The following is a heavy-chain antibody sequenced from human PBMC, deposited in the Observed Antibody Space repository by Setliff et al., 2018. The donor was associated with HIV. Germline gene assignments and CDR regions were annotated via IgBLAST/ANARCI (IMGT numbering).Heavy chain of an antibody. CDR1: GFTFGDYA. J-gene: IGHJ4*02. Sequence: HPGGSLRLSCTASGFTFGDYAMSWVRQAPGKGLEWVGFIRSKAYGGTTEYAASVKGRFTISRDDSKSIAYLQMNSLKTEDTAVYYCTRAEYSYGYFDYWGQGTLVTVSS. CDR2: IRSKAYGGTT. CDR3: TRAEYSYGYFDY. D-gene: IGHD5-18*01. V-gene: IGHV3-49*04.